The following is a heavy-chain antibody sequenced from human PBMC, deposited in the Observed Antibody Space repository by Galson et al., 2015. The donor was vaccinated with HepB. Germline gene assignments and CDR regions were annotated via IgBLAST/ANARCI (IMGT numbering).Heavy chain of an antibody. V-gene: IGHV3-53*01. D-gene: IGHD1-14*01. J-gene: IGHJ6*02. Sequence: SLRLSCAASGFTVSSNYMSWVRQAPGKGLEWVSVIYSGGSTYYADSVKGRFTISRDNSKNTLYLQMNSLRAEDTAVYYCARDLLYKSKYGMDVWGQGTTVTVSS. CDR3: ARDLLYKSKYGMDV. CDR2: IYSGGST. CDR1: GFTVSSNY.